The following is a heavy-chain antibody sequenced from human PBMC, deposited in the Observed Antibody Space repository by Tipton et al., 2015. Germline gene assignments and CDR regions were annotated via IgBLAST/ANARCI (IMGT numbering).Heavy chain of an antibody. J-gene: IGHJ3*02. Sequence: TLSLTCTVSGGSVTSGSYYWSWIRQPPGKGLEWIGYISYTDGAHYNPALKSRVTISVDTSKNQFSLTLNSVAAADTAVYYCARDKERWLQYWAFDIWGQGTMVTVSS. D-gene: IGHD5-24*01. CDR3: ARDKERWLQYWAFDI. CDR2: ISYTDGA. CDR1: GGSVTSGSYY. V-gene: IGHV4-61*01.